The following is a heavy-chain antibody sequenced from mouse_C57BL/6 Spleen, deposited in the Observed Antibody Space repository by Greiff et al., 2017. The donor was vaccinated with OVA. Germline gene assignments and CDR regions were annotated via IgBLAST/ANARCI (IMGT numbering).Heavy chain of an antibody. D-gene: IGHD2-4*01. CDR2: IYPGSGNT. Sequence: VQRVESGPELVKPGASVKISCKASGYSFTSYYIHWVKQRPGQGLEWIGWIYPGSGNTKYNEKFKGKATLTADTSSSTAYMQLSSLTSEDSAVYYCARVYYDYDEFAYWGQGTLVTVSA. CDR3: ARVYYDYDEFAY. CDR1: GYSFTSYY. J-gene: IGHJ3*01. V-gene: IGHV1-66*01.